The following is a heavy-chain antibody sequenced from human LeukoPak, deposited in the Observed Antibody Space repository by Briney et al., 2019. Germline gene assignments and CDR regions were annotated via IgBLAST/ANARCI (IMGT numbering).Heavy chain of an antibody. V-gene: IGHV4-30-2*01. CDR3: ARDIGGRYSWYHFDY. J-gene: IGHJ4*02. CDR1: GDSISSGGYS. D-gene: IGHD2-8*01. CDR2: IYQSGST. Sequence: SETLSLTCAVSGDSISSGGYSWSWIRQPPGKGLEWIGYIYQSGSTYYNPSLKSRVTMSVDTSKNHFSLKMSSVTAADTAVYYCARDIGGRYSWYHFDYWGRGTLVTVSS.